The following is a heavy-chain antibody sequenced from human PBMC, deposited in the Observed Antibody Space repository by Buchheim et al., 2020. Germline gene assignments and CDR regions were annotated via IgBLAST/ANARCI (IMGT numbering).Heavy chain of an antibody. Sequence: EVQLVQSGAEVKKPGESLRISCKGSGYSFTSYWIIWVRQMPGKGLEWMGRIDPSDSYNNYSPSFQGHVTISADKSISTAYPQWSSLKASDTAMYYCAGQPNPYCSGGSCLFDHWGRGTL. D-gene: IGHD2-15*01. CDR1: GYSFTSYW. CDR3: AGQPNPYCSGGSCLFDH. CDR2: IDPSDSYN. J-gene: IGHJ4*02. V-gene: IGHV5-10-1*01.